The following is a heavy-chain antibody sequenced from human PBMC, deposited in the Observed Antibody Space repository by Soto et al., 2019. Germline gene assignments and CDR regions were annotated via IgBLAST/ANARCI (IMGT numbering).Heavy chain of an antibody. CDR3: AKDLGGSGSYYTDY. J-gene: IGHJ4*02. Sequence: GASVTVSCKPSGYTFTSYGISWMRQAPGQGLEWMGWISAYNGNTKYAQKIHGRTSMTTDTYPSTTIMELRSLTSDDTDKQFCAKDLGGSGSYYTDYWGQGTLVTLSS. CDR2: ISAYNGNT. D-gene: IGHD3-10*01. V-gene: IGHV1-18*04. CDR1: GYTFTSYG.